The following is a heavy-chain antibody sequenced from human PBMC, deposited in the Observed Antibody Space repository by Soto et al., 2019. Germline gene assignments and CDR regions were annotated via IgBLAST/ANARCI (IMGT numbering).Heavy chain of an antibody. CDR1: GGSISSYY. CDR3: ARDGNYYDSSGYYPPYYYYYGMDV. CDR2: IYYSGST. V-gene: IGHV4-59*01. Sequence: SETLSLTCTVSGGSISSYYCSWIRQPPGKGLEWIGCIYYSGSTNYNPSLKRRVSISVDTSKNQFSLKLSSVTAEDTAVYYCARDGNYYDSSGYYPPYYYYYGMDVWGQGTTVT. J-gene: IGHJ6*02. D-gene: IGHD3-22*01.